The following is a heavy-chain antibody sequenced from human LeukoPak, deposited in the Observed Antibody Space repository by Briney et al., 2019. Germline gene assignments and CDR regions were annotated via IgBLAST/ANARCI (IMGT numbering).Heavy chain of an antibody. CDR3: ARGIREGGSYLGRGVVY. V-gene: IGHV4-39*01. D-gene: IGHD1-26*01. J-gene: IGHJ4*02. CDR1: GGSISSSSYY. Sequence: SETLSLTCTVSGGSISSSSYYWGWIRQPPGKGLEWIGSIYYSGSTYYNPSLKSRVTISVDTSKNQFSLKLSSVTAADTAVYYCARGIREGGSYLGRGVVYWGQGTLVTVSS. CDR2: IYYSGST.